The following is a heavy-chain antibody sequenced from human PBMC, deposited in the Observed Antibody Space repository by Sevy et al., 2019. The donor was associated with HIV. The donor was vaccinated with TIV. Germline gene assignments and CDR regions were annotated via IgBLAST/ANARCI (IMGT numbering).Heavy chain of an antibody. CDR3: ARDHVKDGDLGDYYYFAMDV. CDR1: GFTFSDYY. CDR2: IDGNGDTI. Sequence: RGSLRLSCAASGFTFSDYYMSWIRQAPGKGLQWISYIDGNGDTIYYADSLKGRFTISRDNDKNSLYLQMNSLRAEDTAVYYCARDHVKDGDLGDYYYFAMDVWGQGTTVTVSS. J-gene: IGHJ6*02. V-gene: IGHV3-11*01. D-gene: IGHD4-17*01.